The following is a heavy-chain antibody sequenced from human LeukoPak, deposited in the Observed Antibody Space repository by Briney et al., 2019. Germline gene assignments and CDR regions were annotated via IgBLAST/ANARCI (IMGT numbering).Heavy chain of an antibody. J-gene: IGHJ6*02. CDR3: VRGSGYLYYYYYGMDV. CDR2: ISYDGSNK. D-gene: IGHD5-12*01. CDR1: GFTFSSYG. Sequence: GRSLRLSCAASGFTFSSYGMHWVRQAPGKGLEWVAVISYDGSNKYYADSAKGRFTISSDNSKNTLYLQMNSLRAEDTAVYYCVRGSGYLYYYYYGMDVWGQGTTVTVSS. V-gene: IGHV3-30*03.